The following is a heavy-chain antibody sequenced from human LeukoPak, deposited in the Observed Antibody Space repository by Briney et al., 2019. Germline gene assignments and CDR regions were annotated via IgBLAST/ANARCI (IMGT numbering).Heavy chain of an antibody. CDR2: IIPMFGTA. CDR3: ASLNYYDTSGYFDY. Sequence: ASVKVSCKASGGIFSSYVISWVRHAPGQGLEWMGGIIPMFGTANYAQKFQDRVTITADKSTSTDYMELSSLRSEDTAVYYCASLNYYDTSGYFDYWGQGTLVTVSS. J-gene: IGHJ4*02. V-gene: IGHV1-69*06. D-gene: IGHD3-22*01. CDR1: GGIFSSYV.